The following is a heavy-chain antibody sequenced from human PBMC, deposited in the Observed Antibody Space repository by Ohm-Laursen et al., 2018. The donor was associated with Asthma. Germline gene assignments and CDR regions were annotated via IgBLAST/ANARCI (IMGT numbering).Heavy chain of an antibody. J-gene: IGHJ6*02. CDR2: ISTASSFI. CDR3: ARVLEVSSGWYYYYYGMDV. V-gene: IGHV3-21*01. Sequence: GTLSLTCAASGYTFSRYSIHWVRQIPGKGLEWVASISTASSFIYYADSVRGRFTTSRDNARNSLYLQMNSLRAEDTAVYYCARVLEVSSGWYYYYYGMDVWGQGTTVTVSS. CDR1: GYTFSRYS. D-gene: IGHD6-19*01.